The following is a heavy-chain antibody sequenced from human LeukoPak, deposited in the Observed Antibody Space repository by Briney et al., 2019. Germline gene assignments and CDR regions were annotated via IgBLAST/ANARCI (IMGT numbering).Heavy chain of an antibody. CDR3: ARDHYKYYYGSGSYAGTYYFDY. CDR2: ISAYNGNT. J-gene: IGHJ4*02. D-gene: IGHD3-10*01. CDR1: GYTFTSYG. V-gene: IGHV1-18*01. Sequence: GASVKVSCKASGYTFTSYGISWVRQAPGQGLEWMGWISAYNGNTNYAQKLQGRVTMTTDTSTSTAYMELRSLRSDDTAVYYCARDHYKYYYGSGSYAGTYYFDYWGQGTLVTVSS.